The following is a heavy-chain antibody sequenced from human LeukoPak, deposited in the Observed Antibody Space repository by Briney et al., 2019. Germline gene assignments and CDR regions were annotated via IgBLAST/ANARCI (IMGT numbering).Heavy chain of an antibody. CDR2: ISAYNGNT. Sequence: GASVKVSCKASGYTFTSYGISWVRRAPGQGLEWMGWISAYNGNTNYAQKLQGRVTMTTDTSTSTAYMELRSLRSDDTAVYYCAILSRYSSSSGEDYWGQGTLVTVSS. V-gene: IGHV1-18*01. CDR3: AILSRYSSSSGEDY. J-gene: IGHJ4*02. D-gene: IGHD6-6*01. CDR1: GYTFTSYG.